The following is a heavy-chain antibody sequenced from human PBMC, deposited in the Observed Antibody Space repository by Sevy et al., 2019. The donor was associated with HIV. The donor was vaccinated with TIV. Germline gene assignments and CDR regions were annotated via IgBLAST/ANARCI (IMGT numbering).Heavy chain of an antibody. CDR2: ISYDGSSK. CDR1: GFNFSSYG. J-gene: IGHJ3*02. CDR3: AKESGSYYDFWSGHDAFDI. D-gene: IGHD3-3*01. Sequence: GGSLRLSCAASGFNFSSYGMHWVRQAPCKGLEWVAVISYDGSSKYYAESVKGRFTISRDNSKNTLYLQISSLRAEDTAVYYCAKESGSYYDFWSGHDAFDIWGQGTMVTVSS. V-gene: IGHV3-30*18.